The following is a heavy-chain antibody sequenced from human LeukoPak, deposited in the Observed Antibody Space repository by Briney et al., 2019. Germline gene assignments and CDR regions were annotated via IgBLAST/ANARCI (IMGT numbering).Heavy chain of an antibody. CDR2: ILPIFGTA. D-gene: IGHD6-13*01. CDR3: ARGGPTAAVYYYYMDV. CDR1: GGTFSSYA. Sequence: GSSVKVSCKASGGTFSSYAISWVRQAPGQGLEWMGRILPIFGTANYAQKFQGRVTITTDESTSTAYMELSSLRSEDTAVYYCARGGPTAAVYYYYMDVWGKGTTVTVSS. V-gene: IGHV1-69*05. J-gene: IGHJ6*03.